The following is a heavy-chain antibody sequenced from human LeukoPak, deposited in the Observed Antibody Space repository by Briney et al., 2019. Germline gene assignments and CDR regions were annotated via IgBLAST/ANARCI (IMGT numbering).Heavy chain of an antibody. CDR3: TRGGFYYDSSGYFPHFFDS. CDR1: GFTFSSYW. J-gene: IGHJ4*02. D-gene: IGHD3-22*01. Sequence: GGSLRLSCAASGFTFSSYWMHWVPQGPGKGLVWVAHINDDGTTTGYAEFAEGRFTISRDNAKNTLYLQISSLRAEDTALYYCTRGGFYYDSSGYFPHFFDSWGQGTLVTVSS. V-gene: IGHV3-74*01. CDR2: INDDGTTT.